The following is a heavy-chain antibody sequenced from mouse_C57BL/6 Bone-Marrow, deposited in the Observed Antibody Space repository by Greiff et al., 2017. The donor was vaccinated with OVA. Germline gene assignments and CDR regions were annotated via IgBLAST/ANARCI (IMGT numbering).Heavy chain of an antibody. CDR2: IRLKSDNYAT. CDR1: GFTFSNYW. Sequence: EVQVVESGGGLVQPGGSMKLSCVASGFTFSNYWMNWVRQSPEKGLEWVAQIRLKSDNYATHYAESVKGRFTISRDDSKSSVYLQMNNLRAEDTGIYYCTASLYYYGSTYWENYFDYWGQGTTLTVSS. D-gene: IGHD1-1*01. J-gene: IGHJ2*01. CDR3: TASLYYYGSTYWENYFDY. V-gene: IGHV6-3*01.